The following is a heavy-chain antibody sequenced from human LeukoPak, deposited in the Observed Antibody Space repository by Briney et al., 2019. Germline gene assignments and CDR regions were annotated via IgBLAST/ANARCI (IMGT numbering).Heavy chain of an antibody. Sequence: PGGSLRLSCAASGFTFSSYAMSWVRQAPGNGLEWVSAISGSGGSTYYADSVKGRFTISRDNSKNTLYLQMNSLRADDTAVYYCAKVPGITIFGVVITFFDYWGQGTLVTVSS. J-gene: IGHJ4*02. CDR3: AKVPGITIFGVVITFFDY. D-gene: IGHD3-3*01. CDR2: ISGSGGST. CDR1: GFTFSSYA. V-gene: IGHV3-23*01.